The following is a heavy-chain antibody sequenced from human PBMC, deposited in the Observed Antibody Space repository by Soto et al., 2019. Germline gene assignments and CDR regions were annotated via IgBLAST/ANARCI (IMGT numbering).Heavy chain of an antibody. V-gene: IGHV1-18*01. Sequence: QVHLVQSGAEVKKPGASVKVSCKGSGYAFTTYGITWVRQAPGQGLEWMGWISAHNGNTNYAQKLQGRVTVTRDTATSTAYMELRSLRSDDTAVYYCARGRYGDYCGQGALVTVSS. D-gene: IGHD1-1*01. J-gene: IGHJ4*02. CDR3: ARGRYGDY. CDR2: ISAHNGNT. CDR1: GYAFTTYG.